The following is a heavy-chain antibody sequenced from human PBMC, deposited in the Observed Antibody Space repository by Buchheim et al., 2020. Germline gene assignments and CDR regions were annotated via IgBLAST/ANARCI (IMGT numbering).Heavy chain of an antibody. V-gene: IGHV4-30-2*01. CDR1: GDPITSGPYS. CDR3: ARGYRFAYYFDY. J-gene: IGHJ4*02. D-gene: IGHD3-16*01. Sequence: QLQLQESDSGLVKPSQTLSLTCAVSGDPITSGPYSWSWVRQRPGKGLEWIGYTYHSRSPNYNPSLKSRVIISVDKSKNQFSLNLRSMTAADTAVYYCARGYRFAYYFDYWGQGTL. CDR2: TYHSRSP.